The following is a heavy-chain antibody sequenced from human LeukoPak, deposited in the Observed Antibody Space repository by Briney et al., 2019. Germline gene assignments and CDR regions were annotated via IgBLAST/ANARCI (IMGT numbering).Heavy chain of an antibody. CDR3: ARGRTVITTFSLGY. CDR2: IWYDGSNK. D-gene: IGHD3-22*01. Sequence: PGGSLRLSCTASGFTLSSYGMHWVRQAPGKGLEWVAVIWYDGSNKYYADSVKGRFTISRDNSKNTLYLQMNSLRAEDTAVYYCARGRTVITTFSLGYWGQGTLVTVSS. CDR1: GFTLSSYG. V-gene: IGHV3-33*01. J-gene: IGHJ4*02.